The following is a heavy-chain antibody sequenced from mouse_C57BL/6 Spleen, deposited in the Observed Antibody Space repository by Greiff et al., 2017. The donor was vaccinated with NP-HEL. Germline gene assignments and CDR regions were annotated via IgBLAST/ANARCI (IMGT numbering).Heavy chain of an antibody. CDR1: GYTFTSYW. V-gene: IGHV1-55*01. D-gene: IGHD1-1*01. CDR3: ARGNYGSRDWYFDV. CDR2: IYPGSGST. J-gene: IGHJ1*03. Sequence: QVQLKQSGAELVKPGASVKMSCKASGYTFTSYWITWVKQRPGQGLEWIGDIYPGSGSTNYNEKFKSKATLTVDTSSSTAYMQLSSLTSEDSAVYYCARGNYGSRDWYFDVWGTGTTVTVSS.